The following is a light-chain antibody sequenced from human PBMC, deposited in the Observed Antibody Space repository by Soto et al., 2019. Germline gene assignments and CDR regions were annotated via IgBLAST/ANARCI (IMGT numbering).Light chain of an antibody. CDR1: QGISSA. CDR3: LQVNSYPL. V-gene: IGKV1-13*02. CDR2: DAA. J-gene: IGKJ3*01. Sequence: AIQLTQSPSSLSASVGDRVTITCRASQGISSALAWYQQKPGKAPKLLIYDAASLESGVPSRFSSSGAGTDFTLSSSSLQPEYFATYYCLQVNSYPLFGPGTKVDIK.